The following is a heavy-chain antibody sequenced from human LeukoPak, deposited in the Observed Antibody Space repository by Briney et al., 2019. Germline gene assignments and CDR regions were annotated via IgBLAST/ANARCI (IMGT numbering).Heavy chain of an antibody. V-gene: IGHV3-7*01. CDR3: ATNGHSHAN. D-gene: IGHD2-2*01. Sequence: PGGSLRLSCAASGFTFSSFWMSWVRQVPGKGLEWVANIKDDGSENHHVDSVRGRFTISRDNAKHSLYLQMNSLRAEDTAVYYCATNGHSHANWGQGTLVTVSS. CDR2: IKDDGSEN. J-gene: IGHJ4*02. CDR1: GFTFSSFW.